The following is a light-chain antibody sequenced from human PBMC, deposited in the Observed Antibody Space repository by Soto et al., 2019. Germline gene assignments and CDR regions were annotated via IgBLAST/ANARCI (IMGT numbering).Light chain of an antibody. CDR3: QVWDSSSDHYV. Sequence: SSELTQPPSVSVAPGKTARITCGGNNIGSKSVHWYQQKPGQAPVLVIYYDSDRPSGIPERFSGSNSGNTATLTISRVEAGDEADYYCQVWDSSSDHYVFGTGTKLPS. CDR2: YDS. J-gene: IGLJ1*01. V-gene: IGLV3-21*04. CDR1: NIGSKS.